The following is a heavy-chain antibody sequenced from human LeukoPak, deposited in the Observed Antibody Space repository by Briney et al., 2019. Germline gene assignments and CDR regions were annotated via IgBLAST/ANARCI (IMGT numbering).Heavy chain of an antibody. V-gene: IGHV3-30*12. CDR1: GFTFSSYA. J-gene: IGHJ6*02. CDR3: EREMYYYDSSGYRYYFDYWGQGTLVTASSANHYYYYYGMDV. Sequence: PGGSLRLSCAASGFTFSSYAMHWVRQAPGKGLEWVAVISYDGSNKYYADSVKGRFTISRDNAKNSLYLQMNSLRAEDTAVYYCEREMYYYDSSGYRYYFDYWGQGTLVTASSANHYYYYYGMDVWGQGTTVTVSS. CDR2: ISYDGSNK. D-gene: IGHD3-22*01.